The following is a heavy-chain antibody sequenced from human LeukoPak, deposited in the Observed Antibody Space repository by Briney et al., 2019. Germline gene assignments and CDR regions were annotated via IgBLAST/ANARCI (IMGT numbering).Heavy chain of an antibody. CDR3: AKRSPLTAAGTGLFDY. Sequence: GGSLRLSCAASGFTFSSYSMNWVRQAPGKGLEWVSAISGSGGSTYYADSVKGRFTISRDNSKNTLYLQMNSLRAEDTAVYYCAKRSPLTAAGTGLFDYWGQGTLVTVSS. V-gene: IGHV3-23*01. J-gene: IGHJ4*02. D-gene: IGHD6-13*01. CDR1: GFTFSSYS. CDR2: ISGSGGST.